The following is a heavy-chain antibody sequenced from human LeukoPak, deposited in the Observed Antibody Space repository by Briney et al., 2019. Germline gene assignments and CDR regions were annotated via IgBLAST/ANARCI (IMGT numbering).Heavy chain of an antibody. CDR1: GGSIGTYY. Sequence: KASETLSLTCTVSGGSIGTYYWSWIRRPPGKGLEWIAYIHASGPTNYNPSLKSRITISVDTSKNQFSLKLSSVTAADTAVYYCARHDAGIAARPFDNWGQGTLVTVSS. CDR2: IHASGPT. D-gene: IGHD6-6*01. V-gene: IGHV4-4*09. J-gene: IGHJ4*02. CDR3: ARHDAGIAARPFDN.